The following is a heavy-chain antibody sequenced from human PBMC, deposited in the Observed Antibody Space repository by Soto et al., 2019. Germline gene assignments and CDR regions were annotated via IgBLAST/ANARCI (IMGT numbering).Heavy chain of an antibody. Sequence: SETLSLTCTVSGGSISSSSYYWGWIRQPPGKGLEWIGSIYYSGSTYYNPSLKSRVTISVDTSKNQFSLKLSSVTAADTAVYYCARLSKVKNYYYYGMDVWGQGTKVTVSS. CDR1: GGSISSSSYY. CDR2: IYYSGST. CDR3: ARLSKVKNYYYYGMDV. J-gene: IGHJ6*02. D-gene: IGHD3-22*01. V-gene: IGHV4-39*01.